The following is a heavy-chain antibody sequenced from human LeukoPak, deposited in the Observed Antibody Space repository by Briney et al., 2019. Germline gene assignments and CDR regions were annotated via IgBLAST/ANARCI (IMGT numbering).Heavy chain of an antibody. CDR3: ARHNTQFGGDSWGTTDY. CDR2: IYYSGST. V-gene: IGHV4-39*01. Sequence: RPSETLSLTCTVSGGSISSSSYYWGWIRQPPGKGLEWIGSIYYSGSTYYNPSLKSRVTISVDTSKNQFSLKLSSVTAADTAVYYCARHNTQFGGDSWGTTDYWGQGTLVTVSS. D-gene: IGHD2-21*01. CDR1: GGSISSSSYY. J-gene: IGHJ4*02.